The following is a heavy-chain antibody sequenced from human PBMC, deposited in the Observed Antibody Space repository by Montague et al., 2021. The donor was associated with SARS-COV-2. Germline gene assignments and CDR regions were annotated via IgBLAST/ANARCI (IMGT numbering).Heavy chain of an antibody. D-gene: IGHD4-17*01. CDR2: IYYTGST. Sequence: SETLSLTCTVSGGSIGTYYWNWIRQSPGKGLEWLGYIYYTGSTKYSPSLKSRVTIPMDTSRDQLSLRLKSVTAADTAVYYCARDNYGDWGYYGLDVWGQGTTVIVSS. CDR1: GGSIGTYY. V-gene: IGHV4-59*01. J-gene: IGHJ6*02. CDR3: ARDNYGDWGYYGLDV.